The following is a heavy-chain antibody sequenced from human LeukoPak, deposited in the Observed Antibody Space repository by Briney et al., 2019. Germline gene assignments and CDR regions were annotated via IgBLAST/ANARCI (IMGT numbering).Heavy chain of an antibody. Sequence: ASVKVSCKASGYTFTSYYLHWVRQAPGQGLEWMGVINPSGGSTSYAQKFQGRVTMTRDTSTSTVYMELSRLRSEDTAVYYRARDHVPGYVGIDYWGQGTLVTVSS. V-gene: IGHV1-46*01. CDR2: INPSGGST. CDR1: GYTFTSYY. CDR3: ARDHVPGYVGIDY. J-gene: IGHJ4*02. D-gene: IGHD1-26*01.